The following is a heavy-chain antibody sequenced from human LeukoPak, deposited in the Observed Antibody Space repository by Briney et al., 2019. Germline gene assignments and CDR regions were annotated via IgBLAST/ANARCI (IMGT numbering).Heavy chain of an antibody. V-gene: IGHV3-9*01. J-gene: IGHJ3*02. CDR1: GFTFDDYA. CDR3: AEGAAADAFDI. CDR2: ISGNSGSI. D-gene: IGHD6-13*01. Sequence: GGSLRLSCAASGFTFDDYAMHWVRQAPGKGLEWVSGISGNSGSIGYADSVKGRFTISRDNAKNSLYLQMNSLRAEDTALYYCAEGAAADAFDIWGQGTMVTVSS.